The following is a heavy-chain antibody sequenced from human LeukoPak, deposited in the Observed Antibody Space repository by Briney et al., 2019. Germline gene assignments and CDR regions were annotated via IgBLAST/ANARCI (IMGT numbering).Heavy chain of an antibody. CDR1: GFTFSSYS. Sequence: GGSLRLSCAASGFTFSSYSMNWVRQAPGKGLEWVSYISSSSSTIYYADSVKGRFTIPRDNAKNSLYQQMNSLRDEDAAVYYCARDQIRFYDILTGYSPPYYYYGMDVWGQGTTVTVSS. V-gene: IGHV3-48*02. D-gene: IGHD3-9*01. CDR2: ISSSSSTI. J-gene: IGHJ6*02. CDR3: ARDQIRFYDILTGYSPPYYYYGMDV.